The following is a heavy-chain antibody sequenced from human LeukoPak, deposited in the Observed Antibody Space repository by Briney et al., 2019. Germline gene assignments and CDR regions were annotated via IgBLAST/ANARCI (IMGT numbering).Heavy chain of an antibody. CDR1: GGSFSGYY. D-gene: IGHD3-10*01. J-gene: IGHJ5*02. CDR2: INHSGST. Sequence: SETLSLTCAVYGGSFSGYYWSWIRQPPGKGLEWIGEINHSGSTNYNPSLKSRVTISVDTSKNQFSLKLSSVTAADTAVYYCARYGRPNWFDPWGQGTLVTVSS. CDR3: ARYGRPNWFDP. V-gene: IGHV4-34*01.